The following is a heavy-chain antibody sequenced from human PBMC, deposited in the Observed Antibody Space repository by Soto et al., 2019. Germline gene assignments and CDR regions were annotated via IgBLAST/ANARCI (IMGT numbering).Heavy chain of an antibody. CDR3: ARPWGIAAAGFDY. V-gene: IGHV3-21*05. Sequence: EVQLVESGGGLVKPGGSLRLSCAASGFTFSSYSMNWVRQAPGKGLEWVSYISSSGSTIYYADSVKGRFTISRDNAKNSLYLQMNSLRAEDTAVYYCARPWGIAAAGFDYWGQGTLVTVSS. CDR1: GFTFSSYS. CDR2: ISSSGSTI. D-gene: IGHD6-13*01. J-gene: IGHJ4*02.